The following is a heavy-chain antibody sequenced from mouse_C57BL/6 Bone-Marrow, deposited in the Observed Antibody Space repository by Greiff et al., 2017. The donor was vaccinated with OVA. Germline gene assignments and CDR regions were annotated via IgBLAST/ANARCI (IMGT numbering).Heavy chain of an antibody. D-gene: IGHD1-1*01. J-gene: IGHJ2*01. Sequence: VQLQQSGAELMKPGASVKLSCKATGYTFTGYWIEWVKQRPGHGLEWIGEILPGSGSTNYNEKFKDKATLTADKSSSTAYMQLSSLTSEDSAVYYCARGTTTVVAIDYWGQGTTLTVSS. CDR2: ILPGSGST. CDR1: GYTFTGYW. CDR3: ARGTTTVVAIDY. V-gene: IGHV1-9*01.